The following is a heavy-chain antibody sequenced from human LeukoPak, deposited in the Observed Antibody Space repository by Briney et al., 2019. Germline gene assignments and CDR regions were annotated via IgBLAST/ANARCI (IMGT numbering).Heavy chain of an antibody. J-gene: IGHJ4*02. CDR1: GFTFSSYA. CDR3: AKVLEQWLVPARFDY. D-gene: IGHD6-19*01. CDR2: ISGSGGST. V-gene: IGHV3-23*01. Sequence: GGSLRLSCAASGFTFSSYAMSWVRQAPGKGLEWVSAISGSGGSTYYADSVKGRFTISRDNSKNTLYLQMNSLRAEDTAVYYCAKVLEQWLVPARFDYWGQGTLVTVSS.